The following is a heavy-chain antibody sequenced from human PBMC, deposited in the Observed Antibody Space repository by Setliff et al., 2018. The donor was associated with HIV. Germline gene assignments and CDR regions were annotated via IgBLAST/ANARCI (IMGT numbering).Heavy chain of an antibody. CDR1: GGSISSSGNY. D-gene: IGHD3-10*01. Sequence: PSETLSLTCTVSGGSISSSGNYWTWIRQRPGKGLEWIGYIYYTGSTYYHPSLKSRVLIPVDTSNSLFSLSLRSVTAADTAVYYCARDLSPYGSGDPYYYYGMDVWGQGTTVTVSS. CDR2: IYYTGST. J-gene: IGHJ6*02. V-gene: IGHV4-31*03. CDR3: ARDLSPYGSGDPYYYYGMDV.